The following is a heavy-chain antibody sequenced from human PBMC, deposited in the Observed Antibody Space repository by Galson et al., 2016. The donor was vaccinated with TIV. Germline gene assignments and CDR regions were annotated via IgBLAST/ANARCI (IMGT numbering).Heavy chain of an antibody. J-gene: IGHJ6*02. CDR3: AWALNYGMDV. V-gene: IGHV1-2*02. D-gene: IGHD3-10*01. Sequence: SVKVSCKASGYTFTGYYMHWVRQAPGQGLEWMGWINPDSGDTNSAQEFQGRVTMTRDTSITTAYMDVSSLRPDDTAVYFCAWALNYGMDVWGQGTTVTVSS. CDR1: GYTFTGYY. CDR2: INPDSGDT.